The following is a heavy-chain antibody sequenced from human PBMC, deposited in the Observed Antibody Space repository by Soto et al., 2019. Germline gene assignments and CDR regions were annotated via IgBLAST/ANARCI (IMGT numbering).Heavy chain of an antibody. CDR3: ARDLPTMDV. CDR2: IRAYNGNT. Sequence: QVQLVQSGAEVKKPGASVKVSCKASGYTFTSYGISWVRQAPGQGLEWMGWIRAYNGNTNYAQKLQGSVTMTTDTPTSPAYLELRTPSSDDTAVYYCARDLPTMDVWGQGTTVTVSS. CDR1: GYTFTSYG. V-gene: IGHV1-18*01. J-gene: IGHJ6*02.